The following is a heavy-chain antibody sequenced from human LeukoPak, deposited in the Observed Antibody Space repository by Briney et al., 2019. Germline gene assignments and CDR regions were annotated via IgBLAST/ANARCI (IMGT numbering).Heavy chain of an antibody. V-gene: IGHV1-18*01. CDR3: ARDLYRDSLPVSWFDP. Sequence: ASVKVSCKSSGYTFTSYGITWVRQAPGQGLEWMGWISDYNGNTNYAQKLQGRVTMTTDTSTSTAYMELRSLRSDDTAVYYCARDLYRDSLPVSWFDPWGQGTLVTVSS. CDR1: GYTFTSYG. D-gene: IGHD4-11*01. J-gene: IGHJ5*02. CDR2: ISDYNGNT.